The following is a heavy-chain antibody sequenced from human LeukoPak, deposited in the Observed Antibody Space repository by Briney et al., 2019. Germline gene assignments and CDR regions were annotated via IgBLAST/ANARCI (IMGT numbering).Heavy chain of an antibody. V-gene: IGHV3-23*01. CDR2: ISGSGGST. J-gene: IGHJ3*02. D-gene: IGHD3-3*01. Sequence: GGSLRLSCAASGFTFSSYAMSWVRQAPGKGLEWVSAISGSGGSTYYADSLKGRFTISRDNSKNTLYLQMNSLRAEDTAVYYCAKDFWSGYYGHDAFDIWGQGTMVTVSS. CDR3: AKDFWSGYYGHDAFDI. CDR1: GFTFSSYA.